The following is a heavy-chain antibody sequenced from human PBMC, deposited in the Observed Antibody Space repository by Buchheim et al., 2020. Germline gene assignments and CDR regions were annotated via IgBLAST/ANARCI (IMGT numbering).Heavy chain of an antibody. J-gene: IGHJ4*02. CDR2: ISYDGSNK. D-gene: IGHD2-2*01. CDR3: AKLIYCSSTSCSPSSWYDY. Sequence: VQLVESGGGLVQPGGSLRLSCAASGFTFSSYGMHWVRQAPGKGLEWVAVISYDGSNKYYADSVKGRFTISRDNSKNTLYLQMNSLRAEDTAVYYCAKLIYCSSTSCSPSSWYDYWGQGTL. CDR1: GFTFSSYG. V-gene: IGHV3-30*18.